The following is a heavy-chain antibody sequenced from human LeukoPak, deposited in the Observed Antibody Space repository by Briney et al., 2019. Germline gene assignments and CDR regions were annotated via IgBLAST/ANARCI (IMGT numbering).Heavy chain of an antibody. Sequence: PSETLSLTCTVSGGSISSGSYYWSWIRQPAGKGLEWIGRIYTSGSTSYNPSLKSRVTISVDTSKNQFSLKLSSVTAADTAVYYCARDRVAVAGTFDYWGQGTLVTVSS. V-gene: IGHV4-61*02. CDR3: ARDRVAVAGTFDY. J-gene: IGHJ4*02. CDR1: GGSISSGSYY. CDR2: IYTSGST. D-gene: IGHD6-19*01.